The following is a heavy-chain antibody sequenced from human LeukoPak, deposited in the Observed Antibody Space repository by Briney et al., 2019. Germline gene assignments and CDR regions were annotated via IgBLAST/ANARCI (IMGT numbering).Heavy chain of an antibody. D-gene: IGHD4-23*01. CDR2: IYYSGST. J-gene: IGHJ4*02. Sequence: PSETLSLTCTVSGGSISSYYWSWIRQPPGKGLEWIGYIYYSGSTNYNPSLKSRVTISVDTSKNQFSLKLSSVTAAVTAVYYCARSSLPYGGNDYWGQGTLVTVSS. V-gene: IGHV4-59*01. CDR3: ARSSLPYGGNDY. CDR1: GGSISSYY.